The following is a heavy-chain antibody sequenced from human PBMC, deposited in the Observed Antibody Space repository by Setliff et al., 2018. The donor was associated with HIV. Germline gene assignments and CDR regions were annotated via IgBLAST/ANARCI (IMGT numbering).Heavy chain of an antibody. CDR2: INQDGSEK. CDR3: VRDSFNRPL. J-gene: IGHJ4*02. Sequence: PGGSLRLSCAASGFTFGTYWMSWVRQAPGKGLEWVANINQDGSEKNYLGSVKGRFTISRDNARNSSCLQINSLRVEDAAVYYCVRDSFNRPLWGQGALVTVSS. CDR1: GFTFGTYW. V-gene: IGHV3-7*03.